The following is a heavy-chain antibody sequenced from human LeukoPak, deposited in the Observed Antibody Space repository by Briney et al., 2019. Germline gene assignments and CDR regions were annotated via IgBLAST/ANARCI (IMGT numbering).Heavy chain of an antibody. CDR1: GFTFSTYG. D-gene: IGHD3-10*01. Sequence: GGSLRLSCEASGFTFSTYGMHWVRQAPGRGLEWVAVISNDGYTQYYADSVKGRFTISRENSKNALFLQMNSLRAEDTAVYYCSKDWGEYYYGSGSYYNSDGYWGQGTLVTVSS. CDR2: ISNDGYTQ. V-gene: IGHV3-30*18. CDR3: SKDWGEYYYGSGSYYNSDGY. J-gene: IGHJ4*02.